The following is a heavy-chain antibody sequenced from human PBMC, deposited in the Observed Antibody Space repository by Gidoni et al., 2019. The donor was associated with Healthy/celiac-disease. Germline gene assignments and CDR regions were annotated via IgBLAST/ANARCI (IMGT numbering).Heavy chain of an antibody. V-gene: IGHV3-20*04. CDR3: ARGVLWFGELLSPDYYYYGMDV. Sequence: EVQLVESGGGVVRPGGSLRLSCAASGFTFDDYCMRWVRQAPGKGLEWVSGINWNGGSTGYADSGKGRFTISRDNAKNSLYLQMNSLRAEDTALYYCARGVLWFGELLSPDYYYYGMDVWGQGTTVTVSS. CDR1: GFTFDDYC. J-gene: IGHJ6*02. CDR2: INWNGGST. D-gene: IGHD3-10*01.